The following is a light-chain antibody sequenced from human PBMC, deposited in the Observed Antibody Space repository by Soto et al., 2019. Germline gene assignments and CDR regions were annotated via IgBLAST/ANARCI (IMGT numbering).Light chain of an antibody. CDR1: QSVDKF. CDR2: DSS. V-gene: IGKV3-11*01. J-gene: IGKJ5*01. CDR3: QQRKNWPPIT. Sequence: EIELTQSPATLSLSPGETATLSCRASQSVDKFLAWYQQRPGQPPRLLICDSSNRATGVPVRFSGSGSGTVFTLTIGSLEPEDSAVYYCQQRKNWPPITFGQGTRLEIK.